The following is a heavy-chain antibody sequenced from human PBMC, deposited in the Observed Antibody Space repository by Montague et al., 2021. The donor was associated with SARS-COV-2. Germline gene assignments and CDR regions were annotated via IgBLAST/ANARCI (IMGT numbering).Heavy chain of an antibody. J-gene: IGHJ4*02. Sequence: SETLSLTCTVSGFSISSGYYWGWIRQPPGRGPEWIGSVYHSGYTHYNPSLKGRVTVSIDTSKNQFSLTVTSVTAADTAVYFCARRGYTGSDYFDYWGQGTLVTVSS. D-gene: IGHD5-12*01. CDR3: ARRGYTGSDYFDY. CDR2: VYHSGYT. V-gene: IGHV4-38-2*02. CDR1: GFSISSGYY.